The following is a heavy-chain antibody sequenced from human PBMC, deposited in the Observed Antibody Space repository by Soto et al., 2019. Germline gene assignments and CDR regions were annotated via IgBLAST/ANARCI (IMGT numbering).Heavy chain of an antibody. J-gene: IGHJ3*01. Sequence: ASVKVSYKASGYTLTGYYLHWVRQAPGRGLEWMGWINPNSGGTNYAQQFQGRVTMTRDTSISTDYMELSRLRSDDTAVYHCAGMYISSWYHAFDFCGQATMV. CDR2: INPNSGGT. CDR3: AGMYISSWYHAFDF. CDR1: GYTLTGYY. V-gene: IGHV1-2*02. D-gene: IGHD6-13*01.